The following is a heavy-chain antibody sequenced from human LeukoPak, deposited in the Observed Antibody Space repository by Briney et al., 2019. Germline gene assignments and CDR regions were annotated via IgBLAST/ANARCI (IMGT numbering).Heavy chain of an antibody. V-gene: IGHV4-59*01. CDR3: ARTMVRGDAFDI. CDR2: IYYSGST. CDR1: GGSISSYY. D-gene: IGHD3-10*01. J-gene: IGHJ3*02. Sequence: SETLSLTCTVSGGSISSYYWSWIRQPPGKGLEWIGYIYYSGSTNYNPSLKSRVTISVDTSKNQFSLKLRSVTAADTAVYYCARTMVRGDAFDIWGQGTMVTVSS.